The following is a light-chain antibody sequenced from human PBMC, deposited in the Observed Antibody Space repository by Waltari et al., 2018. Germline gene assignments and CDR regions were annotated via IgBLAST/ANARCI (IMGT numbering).Light chain of an antibody. J-gene: IGKJ5*01. CDR2: AAS. CDR1: QGISSY. V-gene: IGKV1-9*01. Sequence: DIQLTQSPSFLSASVGDRVTITCRASQGISSYLAWYQQKPGKAPKLLIYAASTLQSGVPSRFSGSGSGTEYTLTISSLQPEEFATYYCQQLNSDPITFGQGHDWRLN. CDR3: QQLNSDPIT.